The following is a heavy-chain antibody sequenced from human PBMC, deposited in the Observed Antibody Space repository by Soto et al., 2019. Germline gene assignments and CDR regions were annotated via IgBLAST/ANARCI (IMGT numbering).Heavy chain of an antibody. Sequence: KQSQTLSLTCTVSGGSISSYYWSWIRQPPGKGLEWIGYIYYSGSTNYNPSLKSRVTISVDTSKNQFSLKLSSVTAADTAVYYCAREGLTGTNWFDPWGQGTLVTVSS. CDR3: AREGLTGTNWFDP. J-gene: IGHJ5*02. CDR1: GGSISSYY. V-gene: IGHV4-59*01. CDR2: IYYSGST. D-gene: IGHD1-7*01.